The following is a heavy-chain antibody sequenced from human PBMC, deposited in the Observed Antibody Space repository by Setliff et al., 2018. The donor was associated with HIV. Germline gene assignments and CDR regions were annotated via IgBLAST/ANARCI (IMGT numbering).Heavy chain of an antibody. V-gene: IGHV4-30-4*08. CDR3: ASLNYYDSSGYYPH. CDR2: IYYSGST. D-gene: IGHD3-22*01. J-gene: IGHJ4*02. Sequence: SETLSLTCAVYGESLSDYYWSWIRQPPGKGLEVIGYIYYSGSTYCNPSLTSRVTISVDTSKNQLSLKLSSGNAADTAVYYCASLNYYDSSGYYPHWGQGTLVTASS. CDR1: GESLSDYY.